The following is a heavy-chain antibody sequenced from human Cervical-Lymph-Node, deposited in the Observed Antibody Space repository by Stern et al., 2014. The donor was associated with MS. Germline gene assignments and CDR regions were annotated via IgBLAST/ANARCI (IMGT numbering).Heavy chain of an antibody. CDR2: INSNTGAP. Sequence: VQLVESGSELKKPGASVTVSCKASGYTFTKYLIPLVRQAPGQGLEWLGWINSNTGAPMYARAFAGRFVFSLDTSVTTAYLQISRLKTEDTAVYYCARDMSDFWSDYGHNWFDPWGQGTLVTVSS. CDR1: GYTFTKYL. D-gene: IGHD3-3*01. CDR3: ARDMSDFWSDYGHNWFDP. V-gene: IGHV7-4-1*02. J-gene: IGHJ5*02.